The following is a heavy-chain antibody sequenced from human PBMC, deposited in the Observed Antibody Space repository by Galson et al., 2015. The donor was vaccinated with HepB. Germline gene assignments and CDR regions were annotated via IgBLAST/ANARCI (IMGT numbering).Heavy chain of an antibody. Sequence: SLRLSCAASGFTFSSYSMNWVRQAPGKGLEWVSSISSSSSYIYYADSVKGRFTISRDNAKNSLYLQMNSLRAEDTAVYYCAREPDYGDFGAFDIWGQGTMVTVSS. V-gene: IGHV3-21*01. CDR1: GFTFSSYS. CDR3: AREPDYGDFGAFDI. J-gene: IGHJ3*02. D-gene: IGHD4-17*01. CDR2: ISSSSSYI.